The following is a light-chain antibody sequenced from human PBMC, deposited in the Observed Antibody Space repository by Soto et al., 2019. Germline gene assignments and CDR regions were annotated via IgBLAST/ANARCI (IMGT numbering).Light chain of an antibody. CDR3: ISYTGFDTYV. J-gene: IGLJ1*01. CDR1: STDIGAYKF. Sequence: QSVLTQPASVSASPGQSITISCTGTSTDIGAYKFVSWYQQHPGKAPKLMIYDVTSRPSGVSNRFSGSKSGNTASLIIAGLQAEDEADYYCISYTGFDTYVFGTGTKVT. CDR2: DVT. V-gene: IGLV2-14*03.